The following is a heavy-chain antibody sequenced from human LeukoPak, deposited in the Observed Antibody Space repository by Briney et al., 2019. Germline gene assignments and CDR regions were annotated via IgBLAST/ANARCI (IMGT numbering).Heavy chain of an antibody. Sequence: SETLSLTCTVSGGSISSYYWSWIRQPAGKGLEWIGRIYTRANADYAPSLKSRVTMSADPSKNQLSLKLTSVTAADTAVYYCARALTGAFRIGAFDIWGQGTLVTVSS. J-gene: IGHJ3*02. CDR2: IYTRANA. D-gene: IGHD7-27*01. CDR1: GGSISSYY. CDR3: ARALTGAFRIGAFDI. V-gene: IGHV4-4*07.